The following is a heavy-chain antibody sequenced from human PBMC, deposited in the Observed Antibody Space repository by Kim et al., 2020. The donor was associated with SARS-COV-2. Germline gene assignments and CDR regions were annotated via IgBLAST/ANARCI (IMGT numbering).Heavy chain of an antibody. CDR3: ARGTSSSWYYFDY. Sequence: SETLSLTCTVSGGSISSSSYYWGWIRQPPGKGLEWIGSIYYSGSTYYNPSLKSRVTISVDTSKNQFSLKLSSVTAADTAVYYCARGTSSSWYYFDYWGQGTLVTVSS. CDR2: IYYSGST. CDR1: GGSISSSSYY. J-gene: IGHJ4*02. V-gene: IGHV4-39*01. D-gene: IGHD6-13*01.